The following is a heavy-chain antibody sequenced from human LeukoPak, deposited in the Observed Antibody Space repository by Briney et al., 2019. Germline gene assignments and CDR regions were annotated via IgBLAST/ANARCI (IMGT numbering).Heavy chain of an antibody. CDR3: ASAVTAAGTVSFDP. CDR2: INPNNAGT. V-gene: IGHV1-2*02. CDR1: GYTFTSYG. D-gene: IGHD6-13*01. Sequence: ASVKVSCKASGYTFTSYGISWVRQAPGQGLEWMGWINPNNAGTKYAQKFQDRVTVTRDTSTSTAYMELSGLTSDDTAVYYCASAVTAAGTVSFDPWGQGTLVTVSS. J-gene: IGHJ5*02.